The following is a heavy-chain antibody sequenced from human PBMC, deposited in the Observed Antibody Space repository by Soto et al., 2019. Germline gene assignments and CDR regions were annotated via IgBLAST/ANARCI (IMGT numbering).Heavy chain of an antibody. Sequence: QVQLVASGGGLVKPGGSLRLSCTASGFTFTDHYMTWIRQAPGKGLEWVSYINSGGSNIYYADSVRGRFTSSRDNAKNSVYLQMRSRRAADTARYYCARAIRGANWGQGTLVIVSS. CDR1: GFTFTDHY. D-gene: IGHD3-10*01. J-gene: IGHJ4*02. CDR3: ARAIRGAN. CDR2: INSGGSNI. V-gene: IGHV3-11*01.